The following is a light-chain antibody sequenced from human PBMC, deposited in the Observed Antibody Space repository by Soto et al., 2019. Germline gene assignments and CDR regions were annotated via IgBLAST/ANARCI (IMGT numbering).Light chain of an antibody. Sequence: EIVLTQSPGTLSLSPGERATLSCRASQSVSSSYLAWYQQKPGQAPRLLIYDASNRATGIPARFSGSGSGTDFTLTISSLEPEDFAVYYCQQRSNWPPGPLTFGPGTKVDIK. CDR1: QSVSSSY. CDR3: QQRSNWPPGPLT. V-gene: IGKV3D-20*02. CDR2: DAS. J-gene: IGKJ3*01.